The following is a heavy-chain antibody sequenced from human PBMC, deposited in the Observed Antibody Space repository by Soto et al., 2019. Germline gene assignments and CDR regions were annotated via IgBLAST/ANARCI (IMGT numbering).Heavy chain of an antibody. D-gene: IGHD3-10*01. J-gene: IGHJ3*02. CDR3: ARDSGSGSYLLDAFDI. V-gene: IGHV1-8*01. Sequence: QVQLVRSGAEVKKPGASVKVSCKASGYTFTSYDINWVRQATGQGLEWMGWMNPNSGNTGYAQKFQGRVTMTRNTSISTAYMELSSLRSEDTAVYYCARDSGSGSYLLDAFDIWGQGTMVTVSS. CDR1: GYTFTSYD. CDR2: MNPNSGNT.